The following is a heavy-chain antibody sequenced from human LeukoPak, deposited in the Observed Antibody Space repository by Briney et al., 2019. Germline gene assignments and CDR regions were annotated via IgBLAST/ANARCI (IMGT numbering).Heavy chain of an antibody. CDR3: ARDDCSGGSCYRT. Sequence: GASVKVSCKASGYTFTVYYIHWVRQAPGQGPEWMGWINPNSGGTKYAEKFQGRVTMTRDTSISTAYMEVGRLTSDDTAVYCCARDDCSGGSCYRTWGQGTLVTVSS. CDR1: GYTFTVYY. J-gene: IGHJ4*02. CDR2: INPNSGGT. D-gene: IGHD2-15*01. V-gene: IGHV1-2*02.